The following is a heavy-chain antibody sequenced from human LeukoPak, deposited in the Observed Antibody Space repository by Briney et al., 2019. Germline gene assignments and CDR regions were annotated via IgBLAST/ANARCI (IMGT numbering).Heavy chain of an antibody. CDR1: GGSISSYY. D-gene: IGHD6-13*01. CDR2: IYYSGST. V-gene: IGHV4-59*01. J-gene: IGHJ4*02. Sequence: PSETLSLTCTVSGGSISSYYWSWIRQPPGKGLEWIGYIYYSGSTNYNPSLKSRVTISVDTSKNQFSLKLSSVTAADTAVYYCARNPASSSWYHNFDYWGQGTLVTVSS. CDR3: ARNPASSSWYHNFDY.